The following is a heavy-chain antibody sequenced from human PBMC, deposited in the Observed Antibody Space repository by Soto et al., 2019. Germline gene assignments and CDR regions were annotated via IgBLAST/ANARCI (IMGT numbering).Heavy chain of an antibody. V-gene: IGHV3-21*06. CDR1: GFTFTRYS. CDR3: ARESEDLTSNFDY. Sequence: GGSLRLSCAASGFTFTRYSMNWVRQAPGKWLEWVSSISSTTNYIYYGDSMKGRFTISRDNAKNSLYLEMNSLRAEDTAVYYCARESEDLTSNFDYWXQGTLVTVSS. CDR2: ISSTTNYI. J-gene: IGHJ4*02.